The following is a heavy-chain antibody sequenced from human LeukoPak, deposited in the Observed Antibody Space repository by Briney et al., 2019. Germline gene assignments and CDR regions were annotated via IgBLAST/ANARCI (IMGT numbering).Heavy chain of an antibody. CDR1: GFTFSVYW. Sequence: PGGSLRLSCAASGFTFSVYWMHWVRQVPGKGLVWVSRITNEESNTNYADSVRGRFTISRNNARNTLYLQMSSLRAEDTAIYYCARAGTNWKIDYWGQGALVTVSS. D-gene: IGHD1-20*01. CDR3: ARAGTNWKIDY. CDR2: ITNEESNT. V-gene: IGHV3-74*01. J-gene: IGHJ4*02.